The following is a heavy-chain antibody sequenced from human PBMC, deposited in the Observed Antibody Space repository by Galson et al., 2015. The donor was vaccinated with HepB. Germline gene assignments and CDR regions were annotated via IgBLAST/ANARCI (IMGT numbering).Heavy chain of an antibody. J-gene: IGHJ4*02. CDR3: AIGYSYGTN. CDR1: GFTFSSNA. V-gene: IGHV3-23*01. Sequence: SLRLSCAASGFTFSSNAMSWVRQAPGKGLEWVSAISGGSTYYADSVKGRFTISRDNSKNTLYLQMSSLRAEDTALYYCAIGYSYGTNWGQGTLVTVPS. D-gene: IGHD5-18*01. CDR2: ISGGST.